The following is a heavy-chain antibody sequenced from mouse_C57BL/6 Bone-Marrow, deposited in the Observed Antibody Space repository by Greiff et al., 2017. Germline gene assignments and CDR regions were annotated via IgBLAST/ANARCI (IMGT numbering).Heavy chain of an antibody. D-gene: IGHD1-1*01. V-gene: IGHV1-20*01. CDR3: AGGVYYGSSCHYYAMDY. CDR1: GYLLTGHF. Sequence: EVQLQQSGPELVKPGDSVKISCMAPGYLLTGHFMNWVMQSHGKSLEWIGRINPYNGVTFYIQKVKGKATLTVDKSSSTAHMELRSLTSEDSAVYYCAGGVYYGSSCHYYAMDYWGQGTSVTVSS. J-gene: IGHJ4*01. CDR2: INPYNGVT.